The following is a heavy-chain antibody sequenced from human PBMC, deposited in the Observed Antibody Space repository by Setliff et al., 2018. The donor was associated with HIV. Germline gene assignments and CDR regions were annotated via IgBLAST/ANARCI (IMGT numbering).Heavy chain of an antibody. D-gene: IGHD3-16*01. CDR2: FHYTGGT. V-gene: IGHV4-59*01. CDR3: ARKNYGGAFDI. CDR1: GVSINTYY. Sequence: PSETLSLTCSVSGVSINTYYWNWVRQSGTGLEWIGYFHYTGGTSYNPSLTRRVTISADTSKNQFSLNLTSVTAADTAVNYCARKNYGGAFDIWGLGTMVTVSS. J-gene: IGHJ3*02.